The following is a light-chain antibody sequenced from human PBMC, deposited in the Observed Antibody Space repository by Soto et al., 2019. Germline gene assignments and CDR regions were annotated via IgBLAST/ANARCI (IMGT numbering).Light chain of an antibody. Sequence: EIVLTQSPATLSLSPGERATLSCRASQSVSSSLAWYQQKPGQAPRLLIYDASNRATGIPARFSGSGSGTDFTLTISSLEPEDFAVYYWQQRSNWPPITFGQGTRLEIK. CDR2: DAS. CDR3: QQRSNWPPIT. J-gene: IGKJ5*01. V-gene: IGKV3-11*01. CDR1: QSVSSS.